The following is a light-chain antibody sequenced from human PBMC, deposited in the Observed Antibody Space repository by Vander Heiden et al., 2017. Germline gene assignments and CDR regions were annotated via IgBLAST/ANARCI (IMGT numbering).Light chain of an antibody. CDR3: QQGYGTPFT. CDR2: TAS. CDR1: QSITNY. Sequence: DIQMTQSPSSLSASVGDRVTITCRASQSITNYLISLYQQKPGRAPKLLIYTASSLQSGVPSRFSGSGSGTDFTLTISSLQPEDFATYYCQQGYGTPFTFGPGTKVDLK. V-gene: IGKV1-39*01. J-gene: IGKJ3*01.